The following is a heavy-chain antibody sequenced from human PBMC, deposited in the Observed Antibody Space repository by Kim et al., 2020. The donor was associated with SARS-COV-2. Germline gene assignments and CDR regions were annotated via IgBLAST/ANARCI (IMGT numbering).Heavy chain of an antibody. CDR3: ARAADYGDFFIYQYALDV. CDR1: GFTFSSYW. Sequence: GGSLRLSCAASGFTFSSYWMCWVRQAPGKGLEWVANIKGDGREKNYVDSVKGRFTISRDNAKNSLSLQMNSLRADDTAVYYWARAADYGDFFIYQYALDVWGQGTTVTVSS. CDR2: IKGDGREK. J-gene: IGHJ6*02. D-gene: IGHD4-17*01. V-gene: IGHV3-7*03.